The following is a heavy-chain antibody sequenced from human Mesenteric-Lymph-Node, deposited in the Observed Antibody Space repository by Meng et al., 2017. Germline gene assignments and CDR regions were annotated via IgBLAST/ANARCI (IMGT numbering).Heavy chain of an antibody. CDR2: IYYSGST. CDR3: ARTNYGDYNWFDP. J-gene: IGHJ5*02. Sequence: VQLQESGRGLVKPSQTLSLTCTVSGGSISSGGFYWSWIRQHPGKGLEWIGYIYYSGSTYYNPSLRSRVAISIDTSKNQFSLKLTSVTAADTAVYFCARTNYGDYNWFDPWGQGTLVTVSS. CDR1: GGSISSGGFY. D-gene: IGHD4-17*01. V-gene: IGHV4-31*03.